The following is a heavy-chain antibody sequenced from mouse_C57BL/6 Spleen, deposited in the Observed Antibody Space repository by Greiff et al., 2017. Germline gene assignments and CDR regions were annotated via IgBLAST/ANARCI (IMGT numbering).Heavy chain of an antibody. Sequence: QVQLQQSGAELARPGASVKLSCKASGYTFTSYGISWVKQRTGQGLEWIGEIYPRSGNTYYNEKFKGKATLTADKSSSTAYMELRSLTSEDSAVYFCARCYYSNYGFDYWGQGTTLTVSS. J-gene: IGHJ2*01. D-gene: IGHD2-5*01. V-gene: IGHV1-81*01. CDR1: GYTFTSYG. CDR3: ARCYYSNYGFDY. CDR2: IYPRSGNT.